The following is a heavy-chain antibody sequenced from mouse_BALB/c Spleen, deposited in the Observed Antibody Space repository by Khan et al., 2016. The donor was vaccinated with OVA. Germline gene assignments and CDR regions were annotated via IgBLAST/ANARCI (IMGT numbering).Heavy chain of an antibody. D-gene: IGHD4-1*01. CDR3: ASHLTGSFAY. CDR2: ISSGGDYT. Sequence: EVKLVESGGDLVKPGGSLKLSCAASGFTFSSYSMSWVRQTPDKRLEWVASISSGGDYTYYPDIVKGRLTISRDNAKNTLYLEMSSLKSEDTAMYYCASHLTGSFAYWGQGTLVTVSA. J-gene: IGHJ3*01. V-gene: IGHV5-6*02. CDR1: GFTFSSYS.